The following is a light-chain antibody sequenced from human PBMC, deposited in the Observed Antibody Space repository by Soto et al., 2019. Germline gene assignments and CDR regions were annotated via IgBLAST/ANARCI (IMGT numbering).Light chain of an antibody. V-gene: IGKV3-20*01. CDR3: QQYDSSPIT. CDR2: GAS. Sequence: EIVLTQSPATLSLSPGERATLSCRASQSVSSYLAWYQQTPGQAPRLLIYGASSRATGIPARFSGSGSGTDFTLTISRLEPEDFAVYYCQQYDSSPITFGQGTRLEIK. J-gene: IGKJ5*01. CDR1: QSVSSY.